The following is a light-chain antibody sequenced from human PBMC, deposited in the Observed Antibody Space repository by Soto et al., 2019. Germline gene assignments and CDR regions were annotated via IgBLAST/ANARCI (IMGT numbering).Light chain of an antibody. CDR3: TSYTSSSTRDV. J-gene: IGLJ1*01. CDR2: EVS. V-gene: IGLV2-14*01. Sequence: QSVLTQPASVSGSPGQSITISCTGTSSDVGGYNYVSWYQQHPGKAPKLMIYEVSNRPLGVSNRFSGSKSGNTASLTISGLQAEDEADYYCTSYTSSSTRDVFGTGTNVTVL. CDR1: SSDVGGYNY.